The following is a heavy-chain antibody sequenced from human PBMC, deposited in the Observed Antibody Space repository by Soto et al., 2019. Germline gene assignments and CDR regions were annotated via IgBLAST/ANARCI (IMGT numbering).Heavy chain of an antibody. CDR3: ARDLPAYSSSWYYYYYGMDV. D-gene: IGHD6-13*01. J-gene: IGHJ6*02. CDR2: ISYDGSNK. CDR1: GFTFSSYA. V-gene: IGHV3-30-3*01. Sequence: GGSLRLSCAASGFTFSSYAMHWVRQAPGKGLEWVAVISYDGSNKYYADSVKGRFTISRDNSKNTLNLQMNSLRAEDTAVYYCARDLPAYSSSWYYYYYGMDVWGQGTTVTVSS.